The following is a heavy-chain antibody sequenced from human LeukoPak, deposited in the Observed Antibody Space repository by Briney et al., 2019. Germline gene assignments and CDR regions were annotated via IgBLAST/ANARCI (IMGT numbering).Heavy chain of an antibody. D-gene: IGHD4-17*01. CDR1: GGTFSSYT. CDR3: ARDRTVTTNWFDP. V-gene: IGHV1-69*05. CDR2: IIPIFGTA. J-gene: IGHJ5*02. Sequence: ASVKVSCKASGGTFSSYTISWVRQAPGQGLEWMGRIIPIFGTANYAQKFQGRVTITTDESTSTAYMELSSLRSEDTAVYYCARDRTVTTNWFDPWGQGTLVTVSS.